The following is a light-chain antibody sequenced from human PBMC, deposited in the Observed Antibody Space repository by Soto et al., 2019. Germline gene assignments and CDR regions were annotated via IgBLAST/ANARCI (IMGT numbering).Light chain of an antibody. CDR2: AAS. V-gene: IGKV1-39*01. Sequence: DIRMTQSPSSQSASVGDRITITCRASLSISSSLNWYQQKPGKAPRLLIYAASRLQSGAPSRFSGSGSGTDFTLTITSLQTEDFETYYCQKSYITNRTLGQGTKVDIK. CDR3: QKSYITNRT. J-gene: IGKJ1*01. CDR1: LSISSS.